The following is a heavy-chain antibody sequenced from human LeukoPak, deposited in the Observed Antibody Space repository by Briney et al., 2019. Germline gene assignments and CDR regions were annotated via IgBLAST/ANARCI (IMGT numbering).Heavy chain of an antibody. Sequence: GGSLRLSCAASGFTFSSDAMSWVRQAPGKGLEWVSVIYSGGSTYYADSVKGRFTISRDNSKNTLYLQMNSLRAEDTAVYYCARGARLTMVRGVIRYSYMDVWGKGTTVTISS. J-gene: IGHJ6*03. CDR2: IYSGGST. CDR1: GFTFSSDA. V-gene: IGHV3-53*01. CDR3: ARGARLTMVRGVIRYSYMDV. D-gene: IGHD3-10*01.